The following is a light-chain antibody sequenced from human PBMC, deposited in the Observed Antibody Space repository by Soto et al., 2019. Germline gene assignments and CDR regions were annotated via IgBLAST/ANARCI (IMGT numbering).Light chain of an antibody. CDR1: NNL. CDR3: CAYVGARSYV. J-gene: IGLJ1*01. V-gene: IGLV2-23*01. Sequence: QSALTQPASVSGAPGQSIRVSCTGTNNLVSWYQQHPGKAPKVVLYEGTKRPSGVSNRFSGSNSGSTASLTISGLQAEDEAHYFCCAYVGARSYVFGPGTKVTVL. CDR2: EGT.